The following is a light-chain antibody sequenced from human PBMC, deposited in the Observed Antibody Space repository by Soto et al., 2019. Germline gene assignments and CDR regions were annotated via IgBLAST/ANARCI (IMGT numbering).Light chain of an antibody. CDR3: QQYNRYWT. Sequence: DIQMTQSPSTLSASVGDRVTITCRASQSISSWLAWYQQKPGKAPKLLIYDGSSLESGVPSRFSGSGSGTEFTLTISSLQPDDFATYYCQQYNRYWTFGQGTKVDIK. J-gene: IGKJ1*01. CDR2: DGS. CDR1: QSISSW. V-gene: IGKV1-5*01.